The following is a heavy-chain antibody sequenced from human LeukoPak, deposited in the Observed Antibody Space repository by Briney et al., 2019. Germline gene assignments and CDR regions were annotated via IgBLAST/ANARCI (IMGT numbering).Heavy chain of an antibody. CDR2: TSAYNGNT. CDR1: GYTFTSYG. CDR3: ARDRGPGVLAAAGTALPFDP. D-gene: IGHD6-13*01. Sequence: WASVKVSCKASGYTFTSYGISWVRQAPGQGLEWMGWTSAYNGNTKYAQKLQGRVTMTTDTSTSTAYMELRSMRSDDTAVYYCARDRGPGVLAAAGTALPFDPWGQGTLVTVSS. J-gene: IGHJ5*02. V-gene: IGHV1-18*01.